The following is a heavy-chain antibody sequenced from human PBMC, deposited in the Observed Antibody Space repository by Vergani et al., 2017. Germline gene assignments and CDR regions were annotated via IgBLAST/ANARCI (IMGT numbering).Heavy chain of an antibody. CDR1: GGSISSGSYY. CDR2: IYASGST. Sequence: QVQLQESGPGLVKPSQTLSLTCTVSGGSISSGSYYWGWIRQPAGKGLEWIGRIYASGSTNYNPSLESRVPMSVDTSKNQFCLMLSSVTAADTSVCDCARARARYYFIYGGKGTLVTFSS. J-gene: IGHJ4*02. CDR3: ARARARYYFIY. V-gene: IGHV4-61*02.